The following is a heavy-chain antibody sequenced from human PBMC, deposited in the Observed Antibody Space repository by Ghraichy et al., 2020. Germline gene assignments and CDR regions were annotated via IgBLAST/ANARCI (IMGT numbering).Heavy chain of an antibody. D-gene: IGHD2-2*01. Sequence: SVKVSCKASGGTFSSYAISWVRQAPGQGLEWMGGIIPIFGTPNYAQKFQGRVTITADESTSTAYMELSSLKSEDTAVYYCARAERGKGIVVVPAEYYYYGMDVWGQGTTVTVSS. J-gene: IGHJ6*02. CDR2: IIPIFGTP. CDR3: ARAERGKGIVVVPAEYYYYGMDV. CDR1: GGTFSSYA. V-gene: IGHV1-69*13.